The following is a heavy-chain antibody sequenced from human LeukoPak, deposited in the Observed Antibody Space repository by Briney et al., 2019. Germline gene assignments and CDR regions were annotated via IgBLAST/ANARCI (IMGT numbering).Heavy chain of an antibody. D-gene: IGHD1-26*01. V-gene: IGHV1-18*01. J-gene: IGHJ6*03. Sequence: ASVKVSCKASGYTFTSYGISWVRQAPGQGLEYMGWISAYNGNTNYAQKLQGRVTMTTDTSTSTAFMELRSLRSDDTAVYYCARARGGSSRYYYYYMDVWGKGTTVTISS. CDR3: ARARGGSSRYYYYYMDV. CDR2: ISAYNGNT. CDR1: GYTFTSYG.